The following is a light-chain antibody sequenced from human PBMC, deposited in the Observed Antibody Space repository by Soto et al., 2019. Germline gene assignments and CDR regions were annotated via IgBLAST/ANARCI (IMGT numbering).Light chain of an antibody. J-gene: IGKJ1*01. CDR3: QQYKMLWT. CDR2: KAS. V-gene: IGKV1-5*03. Sequence: DIQLPQSASSLSASVRDRVTITCRASQTICSLLAWFQQRPGRAPKFLIYKASTLKNGVPLRFSGSGSGTEFTLTISSLQPDDFATYYCQQYKMLWTFGQGTKVDIK. CDR1: QTICSL.